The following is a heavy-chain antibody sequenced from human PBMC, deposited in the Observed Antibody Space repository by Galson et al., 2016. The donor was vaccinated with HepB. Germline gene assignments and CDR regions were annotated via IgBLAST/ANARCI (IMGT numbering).Heavy chain of an antibody. D-gene: IGHD3-16*01. CDR1: GDSLSTYY. J-gene: IGHJ5*01. Sequence: ETLSLTCTVSGDSLSTYYWNWIRQSPGKRPEWIGNIYSSGTARYNPALQSRVTLFVDTAKNQFSLELTSVTAADMGVYYCARGFSYAHWFESWGQGTLVIVSS. CDR2: IYSSGTA. CDR3: ARGFSYAHWFES. V-gene: IGHV4-59*01.